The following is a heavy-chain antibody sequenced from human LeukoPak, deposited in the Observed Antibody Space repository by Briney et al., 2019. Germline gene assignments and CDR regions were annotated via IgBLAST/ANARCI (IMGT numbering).Heavy chain of an antibody. Sequence: ASVKVSCKASGGTFSSYAISWVRQAPGQGLEWMGGIIPIFGTANYAQKFQGRVTITADESTSTAYMELSSLRSEDTAVYYCARQLDSGYDLNDAFDVWGQGTMVTVSS. CDR3: ARQLDSGYDLNDAFDV. CDR2: IIPIFGTA. D-gene: IGHD5-12*01. J-gene: IGHJ3*01. CDR1: GGTFSSYA. V-gene: IGHV1-69*13.